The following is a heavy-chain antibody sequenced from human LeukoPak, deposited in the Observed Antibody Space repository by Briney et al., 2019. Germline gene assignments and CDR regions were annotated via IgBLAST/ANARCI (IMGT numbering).Heavy chain of an antibody. CDR2: IIPIFGTA. CDR1: GGTFSSYA. Sequence: GASVKVSCKASGGTFSSYAISWVRQAPGQGLEWMGGIIPIFGTANYAQKFQGRVTITADESTSTAYMELSSLRSADTAVYYCARGRTFYNNYGLHWGQGTLVTVSS. V-gene: IGHV1-69*01. CDR3: ARGRTFYNNYGLH. D-gene: IGHD4-11*01. J-gene: IGHJ4*02.